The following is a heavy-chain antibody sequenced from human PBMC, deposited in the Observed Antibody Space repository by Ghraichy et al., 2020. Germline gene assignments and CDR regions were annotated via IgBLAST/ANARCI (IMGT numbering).Heavy chain of an antibody. CDR2: IWYDGSNK. Sequence: GALRLSCAASGFTFSSYGMHWVRQAPGKGLEWVAVIWYDGSNKYYADSVKGRFTISRDNSKNTLYLQMNSLRAEDTAVYYCARDDGYYDSSGIDYWGQGTLVTVSS. D-gene: IGHD3-22*01. V-gene: IGHV3-33*08. CDR1: GFTFSSYG. CDR3: ARDDGYYDSSGIDY. J-gene: IGHJ4*02.